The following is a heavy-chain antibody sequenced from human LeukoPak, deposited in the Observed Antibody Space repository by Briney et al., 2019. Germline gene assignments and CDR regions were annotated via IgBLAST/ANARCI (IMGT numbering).Heavy chain of an antibody. Sequence: GASVKVSCKASGGTFSSYAISWVRQAPGQGLEWMGGIIPIFGTANYAQKFHGRVTITADESTSTAYMELSSLRAEDTAVYYCAKGRPRMTTVTYLDYWGQGTLVTVSS. CDR1: GGTFSSYA. D-gene: IGHD4-17*01. CDR2: IIPIFGTA. V-gene: IGHV1-69*13. J-gene: IGHJ4*02. CDR3: AKGRPRMTTVTYLDY.